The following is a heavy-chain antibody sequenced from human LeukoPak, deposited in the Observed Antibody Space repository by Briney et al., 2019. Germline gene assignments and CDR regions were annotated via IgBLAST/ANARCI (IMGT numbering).Heavy chain of an antibody. CDR1: GFTFSSYA. J-gene: IGHJ3*02. D-gene: IGHD1-26*01. CDR3: ARGAQSGGYSGPFDI. CDR2: IWFDGSNT. V-gene: IGHV3-33*01. Sequence: GGSLRLSCTPSGFTFSSYAMHWVRQAPGKGLGWVEVIWFDGSNTYYADSVKGRFTISRDNSKNTLYLQMNSLRAEDTAVYYCARGAQSGGYSGPFDIWGQGTMVTVSS.